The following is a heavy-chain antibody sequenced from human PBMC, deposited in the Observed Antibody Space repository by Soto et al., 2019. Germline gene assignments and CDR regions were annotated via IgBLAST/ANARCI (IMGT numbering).Heavy chain of an antibody. CDR1: GGSFSGYY. V-gene: IGHV4-34*01. D-gene: IGHD6-13*01. J-gene: IGHJ6*02. CDR3: ARVPGRIAAAGGYYYSGMDV. CDR2: INHSGST. Sequence: PSETLSLTCAVYGGSFSGYYWSWIRQPPGKGLEWIGEINHSGSTNYNPSLKSRVTISVDTSKNQFSLKLSSVTAADTAVYYCARVPGRIAAAGGYYYSGMDVWGQGTTVTVSS.